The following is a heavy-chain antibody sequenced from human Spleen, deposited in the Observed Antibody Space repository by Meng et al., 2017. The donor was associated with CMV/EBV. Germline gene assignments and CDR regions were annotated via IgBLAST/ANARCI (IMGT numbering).Heavy chain of an antibody. J-gene: IGHJ4*02. CDR3: ARARFDY. CDR2: IYYSGST. Sequence: SETPSLTCAVYGGSFSGYYWSWIRQPPGKGLEWIGYIYYSGSTYYNPSLKSRVTISVDTSKNQFSLKLSSVTAADTAVYYCARARFDYWGQGTLVTVSS. CDR1: GGSFSGYY. V-gene: IGHV4-34*01.